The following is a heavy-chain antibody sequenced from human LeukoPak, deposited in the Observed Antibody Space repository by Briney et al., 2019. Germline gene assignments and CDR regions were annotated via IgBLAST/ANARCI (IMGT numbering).Heavy chain of an antibody. D-gene: IGHD4-17*01. CDR3: ARDGVYGDYGY. V-gene: IGHV1-69*04. CDR2: IIPILGIA. CDR1: GGTFTSYA. Sequence: SVKVSCKASGGTFTSYAISWVRQAPGQGLEWMGRIIPILGIANYAQKFQGRVTITADKSTSTAYMELSSLRSEDTAVYYCARDGVYGDYGYWGQGTLVTVSS. J-gene: IGHJ4*02.